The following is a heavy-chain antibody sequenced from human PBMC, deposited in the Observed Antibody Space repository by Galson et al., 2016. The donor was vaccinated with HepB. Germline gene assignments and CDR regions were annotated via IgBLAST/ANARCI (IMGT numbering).Heavy chain of an antibody. Sequence: SLRLSCAASGFTFRNYALSWVRRAPGKGLEWVSHIDGPTPNTHYADSVRGRFSIYRDNSRDTLYLQMDSLTAEDSALYYCTTWLSHHFDYWGQETRVTVSS. D-gene: IGHD6-19*01. J-gene: IGHJ4*02. CDR2: IDGPTPNT. V-gene: IGHV3-23*01. CDR3: TTWLSHHFDY. CDR1: GFTFRNYA.